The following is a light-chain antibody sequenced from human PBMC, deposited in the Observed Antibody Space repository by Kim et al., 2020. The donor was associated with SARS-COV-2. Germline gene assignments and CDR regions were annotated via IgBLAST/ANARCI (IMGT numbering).Light chain of an antibody. Sequence: QSALTQPPSASGSPGQSVTISCTGTSSDVGGYNYVSWYQQHPGKAPKLMIYEVSKRPSGVPDRFSGSKSVNTASLTVSGLQAEDEADYYCSTYAGSNNLLFGGGTQLTVL. CDR2: EVS. CDR1: SSDVGGYNY. V-gene: IGLV2-8*01. J-gene: IGLJ3*02. CDR3: STYAGSNNLL.